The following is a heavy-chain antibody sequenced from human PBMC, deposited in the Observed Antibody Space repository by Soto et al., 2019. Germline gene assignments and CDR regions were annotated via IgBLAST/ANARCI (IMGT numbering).Heavy chain of an antibody. CDR2: ISGSGGST. V-gene: IGHV3-23*01. J-gene: IGHJ4*02. D-gene: IGHD1-20*01. CDR1: AFTFSSYA. Sequence: GXSLRLSCAASAFTFSSYAISWVLQAPGKGLEWVSAISGSGGSTYYADSVKGRFTISRDNSKNTLYLQMNSLTAEDTAVYYCAKGDNWNPKYYFDYWGQGTLVTVSS. CDR3: AKGDNWNPKYYFDY.